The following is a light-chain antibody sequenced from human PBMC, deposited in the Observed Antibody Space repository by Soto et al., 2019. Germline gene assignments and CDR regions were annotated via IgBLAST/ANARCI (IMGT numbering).Light chain of an antibody. V-gene: IGKV1-5*01. CDR1: QSVNGW. J-gene: IGKJ1*01. CDR3: QRYNSNLWT. CDR2: AAS. Sequence: DIQMTQSPSTLSASVGDRVTITCRASQSVNGWLAWYQQKPGKAPKLLIYAASNLESGVPSRFSGSGSGTEFTLTISSLQPDDSATYYCQRYNSNLWTFGQGTKVEVK.